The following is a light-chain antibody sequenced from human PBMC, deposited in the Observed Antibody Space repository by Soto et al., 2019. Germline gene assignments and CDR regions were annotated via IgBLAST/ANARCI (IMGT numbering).Light chain of an antibody. CDR3: QQYYSYPGIT. CDR2: AAS. Sequence: AIRMTQSPSSLSASKGDRVTITCRASQGISSYLAWYQQKPGKAPKLLIYAASTLQSGVPSRFSGSGSGTDFTLTISCLQSEDFATYYCQQYYSYPGITFGGGTKVEIK. J-gene: IGKJ4*01. V-gene: IGKV1-8*01. CDR1: QGISSY.